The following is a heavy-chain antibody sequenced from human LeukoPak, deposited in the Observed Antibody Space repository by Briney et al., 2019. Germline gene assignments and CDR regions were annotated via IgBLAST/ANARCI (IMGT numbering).Heavy chain of an antibody. V-gene: IGHV3-11*01. J-gene: IGHJ2*01. D-gene: IGHD2-21*01. CDR2: ISSSGTTI. CDR1: GFTFSDYY. Sequence: GGSLRLSCAASGFTFSDYYMSWIRQAPGKGLEWVSYISSSGTTIYYADSVKGRFTISRDNAKNSLYLQMNSLRAEDTAVYYCARRTVIRDWYFDLWGRGTLVTVSS. CDR3: ARRTVIRDWYFDL.